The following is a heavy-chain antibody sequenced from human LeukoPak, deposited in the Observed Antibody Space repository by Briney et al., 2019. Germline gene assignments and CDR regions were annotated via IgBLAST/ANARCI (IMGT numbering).Heavy chain of an antibody. V-gene: IGHV1-69*04. J-gene: IGHJ1*01. CDR2: IIPIFGIA. D-gene: IGHD2-21*02. Sequence: SVKVSCKASGGTFSSYAISWVRQAPGRGLEWMGRIIPIFGIANYAQKFQGRVTITADKSTSTAYMELSSLRSEDTAVYYCARVEAYCGGDCSEYFQHWGQGTLVTASS. CDR3: ARVEAYCGGDCSEYFQH. CDR1: GGTFSSYA.